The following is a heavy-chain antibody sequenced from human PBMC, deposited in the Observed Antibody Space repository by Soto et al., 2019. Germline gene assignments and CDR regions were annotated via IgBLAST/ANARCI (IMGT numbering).Heavy chain of an antibody. J-gene: IGHJ4*02. CDR1: GFTFSSYG. D-gene: IGHD6-19*01. Sequence: QVQLVESGGGVVQPGRSLRLSCAASGFTFSSYGMHWVRQAPGKGLEWVAVISYDGSNKYYADSVKGRFTISRDNSKNTLYLQMNSLRAEDMAVYYCAKDGSAGSGWFYYFDYWGQGTLVTVSS. CDR3: AKDGSAGSGWFYYFDY. V-gene: IGHV3-30*18. CDR2: ISYDGSNK.